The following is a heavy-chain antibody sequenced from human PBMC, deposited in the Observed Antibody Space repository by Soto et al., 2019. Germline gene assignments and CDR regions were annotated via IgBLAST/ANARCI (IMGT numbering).Heavy chain of an antibody. J-gene: IGHJ4*02. CDR2: INAGNGNT. D-gene: IGHD3-3*01. V-gene: IGHV1-3*01. Sequence: ASVKVSCKASGYTFTSYAMHWVRQAPGQRLEWMGWINAGNGNTKYSQKFQGRVTITRDTSASTAYMELSSLRSEDTAVYYCARQEYYDFWSGYYRHFDYWGQGTLVTVSS. CDR1: GYTFTSYA. CDR3: ARQEYYDFWSGYYRHFDY.